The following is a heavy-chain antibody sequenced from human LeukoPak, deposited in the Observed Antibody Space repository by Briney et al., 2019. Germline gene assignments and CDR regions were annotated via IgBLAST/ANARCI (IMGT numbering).Heavy chain of an antibody. D-gene: IGHD1-26*01. J-gene: IGHJ6*03. V-gene: IGHV1-24*01. CDR3: ARGSGSYYGYYYYMDV. CDR1: GYTLTELS. CDR2: FDPEDGET. Sequence: ASVKVSCKVSGYTLTELSMHWVRQAPGKGLEWMGGFDPEDGETIYAQKFQGRVTMTEDTSTDTAYMELSSLRSEDTAVYYCARGSGSYYGYYYYMDVWGKGTTVTISS.